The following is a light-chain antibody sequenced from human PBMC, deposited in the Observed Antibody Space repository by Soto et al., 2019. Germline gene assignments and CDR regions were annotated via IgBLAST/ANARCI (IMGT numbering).Light chain of an antibody. Sequence: QSALTQPASVSGSPGQSITISCTGTSRDVALYNYVSWYQHHPGKAPQLIIYEHNNRPPGVSSRFSASTSGVTASLTISGLQADDEADYHCSSYAGTDDFIIFGGGTKLTVL. CDR1: SRDVALYNY. V-gene: IGLV2-14*01. CDR2: EHN. J-gene: IGLJ2*01. CDR3: SSYAGTDDFII.